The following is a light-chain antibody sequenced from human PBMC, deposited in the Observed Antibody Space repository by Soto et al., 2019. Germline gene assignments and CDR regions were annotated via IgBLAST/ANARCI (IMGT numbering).Light chain of an antibody. V-gene: IGLV1-40*01. CDR1: SSNIGTGSD. CDR2: GNN. CDR3: QSFDSSLSAYV. Sequence: QSVLTQSPSVSGAPGQRVTISCTGSSSNIGTGSDVRWYQHLPGAAPRLLLYGNNNRPSGVPDRFSGSKAGPSASLAITGLQAEDEADYYCQSFDSSLSAYVFGPGTKVTVL. J-gene: IGLJ1*01.